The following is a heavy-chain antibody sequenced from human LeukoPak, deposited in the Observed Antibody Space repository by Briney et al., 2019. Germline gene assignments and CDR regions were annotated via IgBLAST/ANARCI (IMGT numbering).Heavy chain of an antibody. CDR3: ASHGSGSTGNWFDP. J-gene: IGHJ5*02. V-gene: IGHV4-39*01. CDR2: IYYSGST. Sequence: PSETLSLTCTVSGGSISSSSYYWGWIRQPPGKGLEWIGSIYYSGSTYYNPSLKSRVTISVDTSKKKFSLKLSSVTAADTAVYYCASHGSGSTGNWFDPWGQGTLVTVSS. D-gene: IGHD3-10*01. CDR1: GGSISSSSYY.